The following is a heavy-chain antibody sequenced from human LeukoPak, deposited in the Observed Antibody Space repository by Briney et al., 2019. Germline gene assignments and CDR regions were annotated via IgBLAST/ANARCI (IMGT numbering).Heavy chain of an antibody. D-gene: IGHD3-9*01. J-gene: IGHJ6*03. CDR2: INPNSGGT. Sequence: ASVKVSCKASGYTFTGYYMHWVRQAPGQGLEWMGWINPNSGGTNFAQNFQGRVTMTRDTSISTAYMELSRLRSDDTAVYYCARDGQKYFDWLLADYYMDVWGKGTTVTVSS. CDR1: GYTFTGYY. V-gene: IGHV1-2*02. CDR3: ARDGQKYFDWLLADYYMDV.